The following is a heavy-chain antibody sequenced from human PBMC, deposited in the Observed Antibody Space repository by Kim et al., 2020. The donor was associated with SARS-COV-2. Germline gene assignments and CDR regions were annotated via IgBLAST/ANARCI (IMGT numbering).Heavy chain of an antibody. CDR1: GFTFSDFY. CDR3: ARGTREISY. Sequence: GGSLRLSCAASGFTFSDFYMSWIRQAPGKGLEWVSFISSSSSYANYAEYVKGRFTISRDNAKNSLYLQMNSLRAEDTAVYYCARGTREISYWGQGTLVSV. J-gene: IGHJ4*02. D-gene: IGHD2-2*01. CDR2: ISSSSSYA. V-gene: IGHV3-11*05.